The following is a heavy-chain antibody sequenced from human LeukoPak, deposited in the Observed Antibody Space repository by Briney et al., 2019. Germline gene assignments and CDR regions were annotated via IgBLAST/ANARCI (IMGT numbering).Heavy chain of an antibody. CDR1: GFTFSDYY. J-gene: IGHJ4*02. D-gene: IGHD6-13*01. CDR3: AGGGYSSSWIIDY. V-gene: IGHV3-11*01. CDR2: ISSSGSTI. Sequence: GGSLRLSCAASGFTFSDYYMSWIRQAPGKGLEWVSYISSSGSTIYYADSVKGRFTISRDNAKNTLYLQMNSLRAEDTAVYYCAGGGYSSSWIIDYWGQGTLVTVSS.